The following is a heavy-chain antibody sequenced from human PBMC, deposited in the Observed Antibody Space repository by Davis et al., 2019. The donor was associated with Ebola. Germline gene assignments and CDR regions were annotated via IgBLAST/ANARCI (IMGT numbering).Heavy chain of an antibody. Sequence: GGSLRLSCKDPGNSFSSHWIRCLRQIPGKRLEWMGLIYTGDSNTRYSPSFRGLVTISADKSIKTAFLQWSSLKASDTALYYCASLRRTVTGMDDGVDIWGQGTMVTVSS. V-gene: IGHV5-51*01. D-gene: IGHD4-11*01. CDR3: ASLRRTVTGMDDGVDI. CDR1: GNSFSSHW. J-gene: IGHJ3*02. CDR2: IYTGDSNT.